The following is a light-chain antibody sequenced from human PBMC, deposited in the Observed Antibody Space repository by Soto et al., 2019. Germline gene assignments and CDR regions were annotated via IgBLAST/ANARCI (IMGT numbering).Light chain of an antibody. Sequence: QAVVTQPPSASATPGQRVIISCSGSSSNVGRNNVHWYQQFPGTAPKLLIYRNDQRPSGVPDRFSGSKSGTSASLAISGLRSEDEADYYCAAWDDSLNGWVFGGGTKLTVL. J-gene: IGLJ3*02. CDR3: AAWDDSLNGWV. V-gene: IGLV1-47*01. CDR2: RND. CDR1: SSNVGRNN.